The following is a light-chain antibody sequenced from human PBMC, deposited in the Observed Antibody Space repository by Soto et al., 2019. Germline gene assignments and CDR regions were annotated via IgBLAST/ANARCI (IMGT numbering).Light chain of an antibody. Sequence: EIVRTQSPATLSVSPGERATLSCRASQSVSSNLAWYQQKVGQAPRVLIYDASTRATGIPGRFSGSGSGTEFTLTISSLQSEDFAVYYCQQYNNWPETFGQGTKVEIK. CDR3: QQYNNWPET. CDR1: QSVSSN. J-gene: IGKJ1*01. CDR2: DAS. V-gene: IGKV3-15*01.